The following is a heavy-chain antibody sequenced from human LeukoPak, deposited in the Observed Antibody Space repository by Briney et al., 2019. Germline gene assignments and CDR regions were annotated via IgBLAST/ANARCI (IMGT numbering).Heavy chain of an antibody. CDR3: ARDTLGEGEDANYAVYYFDY. J-gene: IGHJ4*02. Sequence: GGSLRLSCAVSGFSVSSTYMTWVRQAPGKGLEWVSITYSDGNTYYAESVRGRFTISRDNAKNSLDLQMNSLRAEDTAVYYCARDTLGEGEDANYAVYYFDYWGQGTPVTVSS. V-gene: IGHV3-53*01. D-gene: IGHD4/OR15-4a*01. CDR1: GFSVSSTY. CDR2: TYSDGNT.